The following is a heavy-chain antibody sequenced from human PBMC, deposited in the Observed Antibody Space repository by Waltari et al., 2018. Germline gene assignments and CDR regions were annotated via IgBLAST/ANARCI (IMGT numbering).Heavy chain of an antibody. V-gene: IGHV3-74*01. CDR2: INSDGSST. D-gene: IGHD6-19*01. Sequence: EVQLDESGGGLVQPGGSLRLSCSASGFTFTRYLMNWVRQAPGKGLVWVARINSDGSSTTYADSVKGRFTISRDNAKNTVYLQMNSLRAEDTAVYYCAKGGLAVAVAHFDYWGQGTLATVSS. CDR1: GFTFTRYL. J-gene: IGHJ4*02. CDR3: AKGGLAVAVAHFDY.